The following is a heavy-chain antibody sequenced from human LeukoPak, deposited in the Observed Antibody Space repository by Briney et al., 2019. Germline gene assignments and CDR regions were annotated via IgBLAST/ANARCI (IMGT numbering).Heavy chain of an antibody. CDR3: ARDRSVGATPLDY. CDR1: GFTFSSYW. D-gene: IGHD1-26*01. V-gene: IGHV3-7*05. J-gene: IGHJ4*02. CDR2: IKEDRSEI. Sequence: PGGSLRLSCAASGFTFSSYWMAWVRQAPGKGLERVAIIKEDRSEIYYVDSVKGRFTISRDNAKNSLYLQMNSLRAEDTAVYYCARDRSVGATPLDYWGRGTLVTVSS.